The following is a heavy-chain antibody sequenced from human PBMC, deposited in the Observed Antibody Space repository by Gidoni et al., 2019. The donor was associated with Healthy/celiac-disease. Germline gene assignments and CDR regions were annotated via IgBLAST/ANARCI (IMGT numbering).Heavy chain of an antibody. CDR2: ISGSGGST. Sequence: EVQLLESGGGLVQPGGSLILSCAASGFTFSSYAMSWVRQAPGKGLEWVAAISGSGGSTYYADSVKGRFTISRDNSKNTLYLQMNSLRAEDTAVYYCARSIAVAGGTWGQGTLVTVSS. CDR1: GFTFSSYA. V-gene: IGHV3-23*01. CDR3: ARSIAVAGGT. J-gene: IGHJ5*02. D-gene: IGHD6-19*01.